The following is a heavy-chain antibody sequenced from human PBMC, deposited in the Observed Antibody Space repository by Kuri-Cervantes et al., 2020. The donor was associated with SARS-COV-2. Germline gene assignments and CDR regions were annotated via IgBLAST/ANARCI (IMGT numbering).Heavy chain of an antibody. CDR3: ARDCYDFNNGYYTGQFAY. J-gene: IGHJ4*02. V-gene: IGHV3-21*01. CDR1: GFTFSSYS. Sequence: LTCAVSGFTFSSYSMSWVRQAPGKGLEWVSSISNSGSYIYYADSVRGRFTISRDNAKNSLYLQMNSLRAEDTAVYYCARDCYDFNNGYYTGQFAYWGQGTLVTVSS. D-gene: IGHD3-3*01. CDR2: ISNSGSYI.